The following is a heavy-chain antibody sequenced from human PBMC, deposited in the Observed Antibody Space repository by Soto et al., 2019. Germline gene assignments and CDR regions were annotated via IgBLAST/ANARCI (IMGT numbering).Heavy chain of an antibody. CDR1: GFTFSAYA. CDR3: AIRIIGVAH. J-gene: IGHJ4*02. V-gene: IGHV3-23*01. D-gene: IGHD2-21*01. CDR2: ISGTSPST. Sequence: EVQLLESGGGLVQPGGSLRLSCAASGFTFSAYAMSWVRQAPGKGLEWVSAISGTSPSTYYADSVQGRFTISRDSSRKRLFWQMNTRTDEDMAVYLRAIRIIGVAHWGQGTQVTVSS.